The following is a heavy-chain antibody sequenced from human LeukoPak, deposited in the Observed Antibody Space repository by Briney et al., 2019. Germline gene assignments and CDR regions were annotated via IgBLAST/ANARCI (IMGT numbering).Heavy chain of an antibody. D-gene: IGHD2-15*01. Sequence: GGSLRLSCAASGFTFSSYAMHWVRQAPGKGLEWVAVISYDGSNKYYADSVKGRFTISRDNSKNTLYLQMNSLRAEDTAVYYCARAPVVAAIRTHFDIWGQGTMVTVSS. CDR3: ARAPVVAAIRTHFDI. V-gene: IGHV3-30-3*01. CDR2: ISYDGSNK. J-gene: IGHJ3*02. CDR1: GFTFSSYA.